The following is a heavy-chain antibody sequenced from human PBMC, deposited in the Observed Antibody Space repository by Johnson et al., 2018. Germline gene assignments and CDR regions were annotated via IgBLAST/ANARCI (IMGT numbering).Heavy chain of an antibody. D-gene: IGHD3-10*01. CDR1: GFTYGDEA. Sequence: VQLVQSGGGLVQPGRSXRLSCTASGFTYGDEAMSWFRQAPGQGLEWVGFIRGTPYGGTTESAASVKGRFTISGDDEKVIAYLQMNSLKHEDTALYYCTRVQYFYGSGTYLTPSYWGQGTLLTVSS. V-gene: IGHV3-49*03. CDR3: TRVQYFYGSGTYLTPSY. CDR2: IRGTPYGGTT. J-gene: IGHJ4*02.